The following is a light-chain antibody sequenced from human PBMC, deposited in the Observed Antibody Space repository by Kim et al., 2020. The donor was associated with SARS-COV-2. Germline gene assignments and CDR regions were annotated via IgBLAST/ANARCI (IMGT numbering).Light chain of an antibody. CDR3: AAWDDNLSGYV. Sequence: GQMLPNSCSGSSSKIGSNYGYWYQQPPGTAPKLLLYRHNHRPSGVPDRFSGSTSGNSASLAISGLRSEDEADYYCAAWDDNLSGYVFGIGTKVTVL. V-gene: IGLV1-47*01. CDR1: SSKIGSNY. J-gene: IGLJ1*01. CDR2: RHN.